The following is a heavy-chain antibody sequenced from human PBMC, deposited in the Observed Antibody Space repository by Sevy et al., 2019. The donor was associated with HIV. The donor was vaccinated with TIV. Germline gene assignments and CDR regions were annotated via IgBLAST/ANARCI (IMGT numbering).Heavy chain of an antibody. V-gene: IGHV3-21*01. CDR3: AREDSKNWRYFDY. J-gene: IGHJ4*02. Sequence: GGSLRISCAAAGFTFSSYTMNWVRQAPGKGLEWVASISFSSNYIYYTDSLKGRFTISRDNAKNSLYLQMNSLRAEDTAVYYCAREDSKNWRYFDYWGQGTLVTVSS. CDR1: GFTFSSYT. CDR2: ISFSSNYI. D-gene: IGHD1-1*01.